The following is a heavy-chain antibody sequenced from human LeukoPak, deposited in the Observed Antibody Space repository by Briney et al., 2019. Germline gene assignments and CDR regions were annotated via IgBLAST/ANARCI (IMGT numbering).Heavy chain of an antibody. CDR1: GFTFDDYA. V-gene: IGHV3-9*03. J-gene: IGHJ3*02. CDR2: ISWNSGSI. CDR3: SKDISGLLWFGEMASDI. D-gene: IGHD3-10*01. Sequence: GGSLRLSCAASGFTFDDYAMHWVRQAPGKGLEWVSGISWNSGSIGYADSVKGRFTIFRDNAKNSLYLQMNSREAEDMALYLCSKDISGLLWFGEMASDIWGQGTMVTVSS.